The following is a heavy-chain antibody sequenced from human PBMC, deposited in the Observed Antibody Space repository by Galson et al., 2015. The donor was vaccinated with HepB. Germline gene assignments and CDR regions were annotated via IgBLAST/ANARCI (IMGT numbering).Heavy chain of an antibody. CDR2: IYSGGST. CDR3: ARDVGPEAELTFDY. J-gene: IGHJ4*02. Sequence: SLRLSCATSAFTVTINYKSWVRQAPGKGLEWVSVIYSGGSTYYADSVKGRFTISRDNSKNTLYLQMNSLRAEDTAVYYCARDVGPEAELTFDYWGQGTLVTVSS. D-gene: IGHD1-26*01. CDR1: AFTVTINY. V-gene: IGHV3-53*01.